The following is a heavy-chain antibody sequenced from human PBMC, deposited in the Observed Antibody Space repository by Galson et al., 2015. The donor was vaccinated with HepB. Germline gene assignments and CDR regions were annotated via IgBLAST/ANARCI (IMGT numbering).Heavy chain of an antibody. J-gene: IGHJ4*02. D-gene: IGHD6-13*01. CDR3: AKEKFRGYFGIAKGKNYFDY. V-gene: IGHV3-23*01. CDR2: ISGSGGST. CDR1: GFTFSSYA. Sequence: SLGLSCAASGFTFSSYAMSWVRQAPGKGLEWVSAISGSGGSTYYADSVKGRFTISRDNSKNTLYLQMNSLRAEDTAVYYCAKEKFRGYFGIAKGKNYFDYWGQGTLVTVSS.